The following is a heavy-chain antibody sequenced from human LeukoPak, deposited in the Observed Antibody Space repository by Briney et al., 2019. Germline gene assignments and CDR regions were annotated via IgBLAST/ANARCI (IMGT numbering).Heavy chain of an antibody. CDR1: GFTFSAYW. CDR2: INNDGTAT. J-gene: IGHJ4*02. D-gene: IGHD5-18*01. CDR3: ARGRYNYGYIYDY. Sequence: GGWLRLSCAASGFTFSAYWMHLVRQVPGKGLVWVSRINNDGTATFFADSVKGRFTISRDNAKNSLYLQMNSLRAEDTAVYYCARGRYNYGYIYDYWGQGTLVTVSS. V-gene: IGHV3-74*01.